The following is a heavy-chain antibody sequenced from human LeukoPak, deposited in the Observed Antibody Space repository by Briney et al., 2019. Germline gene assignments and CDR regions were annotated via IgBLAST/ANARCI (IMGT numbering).Heavy chain of an antibody. D-gene: IGHD2-2*02. CDR3: ARGRCSSTSCYTFDP. CDR1: GFTFSSYE. Sequence: GGSLRLSCAASGFTFSSYEMNWVRQAPGKGLEWVSYISSSGSTICYADSVKGRFTISRDNAKNSLYLQMNSLRAEDTAVYYCARGRCSSTSCYTFDPWGQGTLVTVSS. CDR2: ISSSGSTI. J-gene: IGHJ5*02. V-gene: IGHV3-48*03.